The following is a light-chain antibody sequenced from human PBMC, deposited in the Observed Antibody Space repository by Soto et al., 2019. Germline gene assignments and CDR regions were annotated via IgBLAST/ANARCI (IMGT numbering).Light chain of an antibody. Sequence: QSVLTQPPSASGTPGQRVTISCTGTSRDIGFYNYVSWYQQHPGKAPKLIIYEVAKRPSGVSSRFSGSKSGNTASLTISGLQAEDEADYHCSSYTNTGTLYVFGTGTKVTVL. V-gene: IGLV2-14*01. J-gene: IGLJ1*01. CDR1: SRDIGFYNY. CDR2: EVA. CDR3: SSYTNTGTLYV.